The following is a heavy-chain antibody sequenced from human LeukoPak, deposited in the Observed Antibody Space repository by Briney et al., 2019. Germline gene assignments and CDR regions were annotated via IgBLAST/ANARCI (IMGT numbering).Heavy chain of an antibody. CDR1: GFTFSSYG. CDR3: ARESGYTRKFDY. CDR2: ISTSSSYI. D-gene: IGHD6-13*01. Sequence: GGSLRLSCAASGFTFSSYGMNWVRQAPGKGLEWVSSISTSSSYIYYADSVKGRFTISRDNAENSLYLQVNSLRAEDTAVYFCARESGYTRKFDYWGQGTLVTVSS. V-gene: IGHV3-21*01. J-gene: IGHJ4*02.